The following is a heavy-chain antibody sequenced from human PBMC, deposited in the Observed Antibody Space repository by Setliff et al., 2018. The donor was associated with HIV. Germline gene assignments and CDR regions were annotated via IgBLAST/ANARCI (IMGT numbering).Heavy chain of an antibody. V-gene: IGHV4-38-2*01. J-gene: IGHJ4*01. CDR1: GYSISSGYY. CDR3: ARGRDYTGSWFRPFYLDF. CDR2: ISYSGST. D-gene: IGHD3-3*01. Sequence: SETLSLTCAVSGYSISSGYYWGWIRQTPGKGLEWIGSISYSGSTYYNPSLKSRVTISVDTSKNHFSLKLSSVTAADTAIYYCARGRDYTGSWFRPFYLDFWGHGNLVTVSS.